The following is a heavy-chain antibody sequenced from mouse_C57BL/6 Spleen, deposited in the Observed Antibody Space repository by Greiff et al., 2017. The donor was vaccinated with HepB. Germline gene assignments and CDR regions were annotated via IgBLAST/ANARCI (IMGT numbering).Heavy chain of an antibody. CDR1: GYTFTDYY. Sequence: EVQLQQSGPELVKPGASVKISCKASGYTFTDYYMNWVKQSHGKSLEWIGDINPNNGGTSYNQKFKGKATLTVDKSSSTAYMELRSLTSADSAVYYCASRVLGVLGAYWGQGTLVTVSA. J-gene: IGHJ3*01. CDR3: ASRVLGVLGAY. D-gene: IGHD1-1*01. V-gene: IGHV1-26*01. CDR2: INPNNGGT.